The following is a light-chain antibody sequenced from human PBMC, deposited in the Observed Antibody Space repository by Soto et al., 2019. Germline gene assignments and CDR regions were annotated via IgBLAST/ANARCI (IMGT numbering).Light chain of an antibody. CDR3: LLFYGDGVV. V-gene: IGLV7-43*01. J-gene: IGLJ2*01. CDR2: STT. Sequence: QTVVTQEPSLTVSPGVTVTLTCASSTGAVTSGYYPNWFQQRPGQPPRALIYSTTYKHPWTPARFSGSLVGGKAALTLSGAQPEDEAEYYCLLFYGDGVVFGGGTQLTVL. CDR1: TGAVTSGYY.